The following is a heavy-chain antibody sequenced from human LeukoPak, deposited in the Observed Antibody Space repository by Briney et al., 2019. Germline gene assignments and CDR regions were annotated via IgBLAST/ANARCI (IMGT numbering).Heavy chain of an antibody. CDR2: IYTSGST. D-gene: IGHD6-13*01. CDR1: GGSISSYY. Sequence: SETLSLTCTVSGGSISSYYWSWIRQPAGKGLEWIGRIYTSGSTNYNPSLKSRVTISVDTSKNQFSLKLSSVTAADTAVYYCARQRQPRGHDAFDIWGQGTMVTVSS. CDR3: ARQRQPRGHDAFDI. V-gene: IGHV4-4*07. J-gene: IGHJ3*02.